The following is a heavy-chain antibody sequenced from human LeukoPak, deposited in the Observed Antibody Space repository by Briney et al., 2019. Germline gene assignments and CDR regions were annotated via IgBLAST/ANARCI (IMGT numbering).Heavy chain of an antibody. CDR2: INHNSGGT. V-gene: IGHV1-2*02. D-gene: IGHD3-22*01. J-gene: IGHJ4*02. Sequence: ASVKVSCKASGYTFTGYYMHWVRQAPGQGLEWMGWINHNSGGTNYAQKFQGRVTMTRDTSISTAYMELSRLRSDDTAVYYCARTMIVVVPPDYWGQGTLVIVSS. CDR3: ARTMIVVVPPDY. CDR1: GYTFTGYY.